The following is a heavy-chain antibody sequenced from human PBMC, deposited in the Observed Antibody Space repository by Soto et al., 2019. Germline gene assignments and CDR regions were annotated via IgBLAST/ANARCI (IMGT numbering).Heavy chain of an antibody. V-gene: IGHV4-30-4*08. CDR2: IHHSGSI. CDR1: EGSSCGGYYH. J-gene: IGHJ6*02. CDR3: AREDDGGATLDV. D-gene: IGHD1-1*01. Sequence: MSVPCSVAEGSSCGGYYHCTWKSQSPEKGLEWIGYIHHSGSILYNPSLKSRLTISVDTSKNQFSLHLSSVTAADTAVYFCAREDDGGATLDVSGQGTTVTVSS.